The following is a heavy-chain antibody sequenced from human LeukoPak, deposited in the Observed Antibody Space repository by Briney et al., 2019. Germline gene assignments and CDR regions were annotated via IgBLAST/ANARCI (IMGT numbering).Heavy chain of an antibody. J-gene: IGHJ4*02. V-gene: IGHV4-39*02. CDR2: IYYNGRT. CDR1: GDSINNNNYY. CDR3: ARGRKRQDGSGSYGY. D-gene: IGHD3-10*01. Sequence: PSETLSLTCTVSGDSINNNNYYWGWIRQPPGKGLEWIGNIYYNGRTYYSPSLKSRGTISVDTSNNQFSLKLSSVTAADTAVYYCARGRKRQDGSGSYGYWGQGTLVTVSS.